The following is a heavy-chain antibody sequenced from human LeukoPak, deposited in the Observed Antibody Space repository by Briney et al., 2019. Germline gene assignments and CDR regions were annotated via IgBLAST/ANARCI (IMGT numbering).Heavy chain of an antibody. CDR1: GFTFSSYA. V-gene: IGHV3-23*01. CDR3: AKDLYDSSGYYYLFDY. D-gene: IGHD3-22*01. J-gene: IGHJ4*02. CDR2: ISGSGGST. Sequence: GGSLRLSCAASGFTFSSYAMSWVRQARGKGLEWVSAISGSGGSTYYADSVKGRFTISRDNSKNTLYLQMNSLRAEDTAVYYCAKDLYDSSGYYYLFDYWGQGTLVTVSS.